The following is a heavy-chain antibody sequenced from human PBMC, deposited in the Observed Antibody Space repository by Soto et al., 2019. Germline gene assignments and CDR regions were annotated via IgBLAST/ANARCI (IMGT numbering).Heavy chain of an antibody. Sequence: SETLSLTCTVSGGSIGRYYWSWSRQPPGKGLEWIGYIYYSGNTNYNPSLKSRVTISVDRSKNQVSLKLSSVTAADTAVYYCARHLRGPTAVAGALYYCGQGTQVPVSS. CDR3: ARHLRGPTAVAGALYY. CDR1: GGSIGRYY. J-gene: IGHJ4*02. V-gene: IGHV4-59*08. D-gene: IGHD6-19*01. CDR2: IYYSGNT.